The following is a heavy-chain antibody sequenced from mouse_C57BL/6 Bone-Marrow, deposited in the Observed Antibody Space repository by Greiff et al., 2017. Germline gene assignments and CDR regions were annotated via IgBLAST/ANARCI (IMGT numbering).Heavy chain of an antibody. CDR3: ARGRLSKTWFAY. D-gene: IGHD3-2*02. CDR2: IYPRSGNT. Sequence: QVQLQQSGAELARPGASVKLSCKASGYTFTSYGISWVKQRTGQGLEWIGEIYPRSGNTYYNEKFKGKATLTADKSSSTAYMELRRLTSEDSAVYFCARGRLSKTWFAYWGQGTLVTVSA. CDR1: GYTFTSYG. V-gene: IGHV1-81*01. J-gene: IGHJ3*01.